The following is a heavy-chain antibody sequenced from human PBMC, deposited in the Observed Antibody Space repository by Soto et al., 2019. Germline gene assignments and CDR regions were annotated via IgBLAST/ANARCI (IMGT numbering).Heavy chain of an antibody. CDR3: AKRHGRITIFSANKCMDV. Sequence: GGSLRLSCAASGFTFSSYAMSWARQAPGKGLEWVSAISGSGGSTYYADSVKGRFTISRDNSKNTLYLQMNSLRAEDTAVYYCAKRHGRITIFSANKCMDVWGQGTTVTVSS. J-gene: IGHJ6*02. V-gene: IGHV3-23*01. D-gene: IGHD3-9*01. CDR1: GFTFSSYA. CDR2: ISGSGGST.